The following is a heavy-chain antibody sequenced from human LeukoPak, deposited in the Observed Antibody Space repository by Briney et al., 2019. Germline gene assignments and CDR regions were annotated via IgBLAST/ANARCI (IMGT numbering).Heavy chain of an antibody. V-gene: IGHV4-39*01. Sequence: ASETLSLTCTVSGGSVSSTTYYWSWIRQPPGKGLEWIASINYSGSTYYNPSLKSRVTIAVDTSENQFSLKLSSVTAADTAVYYCARYVVYGSGKYYFDYWGQGTLVTVSS. CDR3: ARYVVYGSGKYYFDY. J-gene: IGHJ4*02. D-gene: IGHD3-10*01. CDR1: GGSVSSTTYY. CDR2: INYSGST.